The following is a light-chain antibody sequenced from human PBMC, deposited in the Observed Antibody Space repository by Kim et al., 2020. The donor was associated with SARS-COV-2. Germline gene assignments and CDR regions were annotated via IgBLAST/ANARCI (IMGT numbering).Light chain of an antibody. J-gene: IGKJ1*01. Sequence: SPGERATLSCRARQSVSANYLVWYQQKPGQAPRLLIFGASSRATGIPDRFSGSGSGTDFTLTISRLQPEDFAVYYCQHYGTSLWTFGPGTKVDIK. CDR3: QHYGTSLWT. CDR1: QSVSANY. V-gene: IGKV3-20*01. CDR2: GAS.